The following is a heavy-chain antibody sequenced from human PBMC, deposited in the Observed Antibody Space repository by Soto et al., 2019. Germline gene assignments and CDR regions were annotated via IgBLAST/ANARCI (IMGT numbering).Heavy chain of an antibody. Sequence: QVQLVQSGAEVKKPGSSVKVSCKASGGTFSSYAISWVRQAPGQGLEWMGGIIPIFGSANYAQKFQGRVTITADEATSATYMGLSSLTSADTAVYYCARAYSSSWSFDYWGQGTLVTVSS. CDR2: IIPIFGSA. J-gene: IGHJ4*02. CDR1: GGTFSSYA. CDR3: ARAYSSSWSFDY. V-gene: IGHV1-69*12. D-gene: IGHD6-13*01.